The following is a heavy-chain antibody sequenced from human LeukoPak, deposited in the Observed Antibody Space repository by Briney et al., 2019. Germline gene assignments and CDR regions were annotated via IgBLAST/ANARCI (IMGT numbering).Heavy chain of an antibody. CDR3: ARLYCSRTSCYLRDY. CDR2: ISYRGST. CDR1: GGSFSGYY. J-gene: IGHJ4*02. Sequence: PSETLSLTCAVYGGSFSGYYWSWIRQPPGKGLEWIGYISYRGSTNYNPSLKSRVTISVDTSKNQFSLKLRSVTAADTAVYYCARLYCSRTSCYLRDYWGQGTLVTVSS. D-gene: IGHD2-2*01. V-gene: IGHV4-59*01.